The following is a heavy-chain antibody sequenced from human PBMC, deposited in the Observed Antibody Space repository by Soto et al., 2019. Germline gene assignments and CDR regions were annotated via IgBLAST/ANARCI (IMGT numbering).Heavy chain of an antibody. D-gene: IGHD6-6*01. CDR1: GFTFSSYW. CDR3: ARVLAARPHYYYYGMDV. Sequence: EVQLVESGGGLVQPGGSLRLSCAASGFTFSSYWMHWVRQAPGKGLVWVSRINSDGSSTSYADSVKGRFTISRDNAKNTLYLQMNSLRAEDTAVYYCARVLAARPHYYYYGMDVWGQGTTVTVSS. V-gene: IGHV3-74*01. CDR2: INSDGSST. J-gene: IGHJ6*02.